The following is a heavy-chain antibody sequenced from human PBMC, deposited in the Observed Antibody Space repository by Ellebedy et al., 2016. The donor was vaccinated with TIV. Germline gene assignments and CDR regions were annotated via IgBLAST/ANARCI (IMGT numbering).Heavy chain of an antibody. D-gene: IGHD5-18*01. CDR1: GYTFTSYG. CDR3: ARGRDEYSYGPNYFDY. V-gene: IGHV1-18*01. Sequence: ASVKVSCXASGYTFTSYGISWVRQAPGQGLEWMGWISAYNGNTNYAQKLQGRVTMTTDTSTSTAYMELRSLRSDDTAVYYCARGRDEYSYGPNYFDYWGQGTLVTVSS. J-gene: IGHJ4*02. CDR2: ISAYNGNT.